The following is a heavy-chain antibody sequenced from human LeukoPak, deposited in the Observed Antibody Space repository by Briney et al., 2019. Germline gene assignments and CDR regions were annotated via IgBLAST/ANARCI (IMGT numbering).Heavy chain of an antibody. D-gene: IGHD5-24*01. CDR3: VKDPKDGYEHFDC. J-gene: IGHJ4*02. V-gene: IGHV3-66*02. Sequence: GGSLRLSCAASGFTVSNNHMNWVRQTPGKGLEWVSIIHSDGRTSYADSVKGRFTISRDSSKNTLYLQMDSLRPEDTAVYYCVKDPKDGYEHFDCWGQGTLVTVSS. CDR2: IHSDGRT. CDR1: GFTVSNNH.